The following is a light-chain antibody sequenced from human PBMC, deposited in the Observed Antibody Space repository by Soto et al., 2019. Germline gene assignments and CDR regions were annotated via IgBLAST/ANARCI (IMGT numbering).Light chain of an antibody. CDR2: DAS. Sequence: ILSQSPATLSLSPGERATLSCRASQSVSSYLAWYQQKPGQAPRLLIYDASNRATGIPARFSGSGSGTDFTLTISSLEPEDFAVYYCQQRSNWPPITFGQGTRLAI. V-gene: IGKV3-11*01. CDR1: QSVSSY. J-gene: IGKJ5*01. CDR3: QQRSNWPPIT.